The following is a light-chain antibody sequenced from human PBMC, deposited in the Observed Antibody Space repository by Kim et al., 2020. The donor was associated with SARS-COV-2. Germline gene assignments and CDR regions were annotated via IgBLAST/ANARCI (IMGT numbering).Light chain of an antibody. CDR2: RNN. J-gene: IGLJ2*01. Sequence: GQMVTIACSGRSSNIGSNYVYWYQQLPGTAPKLLIYRNNQRPSGVPDRFSGSKSGTSASLAISGLRSEDEADYYCAAWDDSLSGPLFGGGTQLTVL. CDR1: SSNIGSNY. V-gene: IGLV1-47*01. CDR3: AAWDDSLSGPL.